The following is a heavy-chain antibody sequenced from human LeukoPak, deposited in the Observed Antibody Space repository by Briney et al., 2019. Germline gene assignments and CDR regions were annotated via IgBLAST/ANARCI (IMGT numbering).Heavy chain of an antibody. CDR2: ISGNGGGT. CDR1: GFTSSSHG. J-gene: IGHJ4*02. V-gene: IGHV3-23*01. Sequence: GRSLRLSCAASGFTSSSHGMSWVRQAPGKGLEWVAGISGNGGGTHYTDSVKGRFTISRDNSKNTLYLHMNSLRAEDTAVYYCARAGTDWSIDYWGQGTLVTVSS. D-gene: IGHD3-9*01. CDR3: ARAGTDWSIDY.